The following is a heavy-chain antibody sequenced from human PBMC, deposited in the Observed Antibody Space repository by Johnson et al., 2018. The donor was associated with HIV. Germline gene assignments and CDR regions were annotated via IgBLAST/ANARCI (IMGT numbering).Heavy chain of an antibody. J-gene: IGHJ3*02. CDR1: GFTFEDYA. V-gene: IGHV3-9*01. CDR2: ISWNSDTL. Sequence: VQLVESGGTLVQPDRSLRLSCASSGFTFEDYAMHWVRQGPGKGLEWVSGISWNSDTLVYADSVKGRFTISRDNADNSLHLQMNSLRPEDTALYYCARDPHPYTGTGTTRGAFDIWGQGTMVTVSS. D-gene: IGHD1-1*01. CDR3: ARDPHPYTGTGTTRGAFDI.